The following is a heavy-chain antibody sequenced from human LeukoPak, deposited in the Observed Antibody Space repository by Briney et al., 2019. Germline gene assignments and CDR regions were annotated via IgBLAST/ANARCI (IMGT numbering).Heavy chain of an antibody. CDR2: IYYSGST. CDR1: GGSISSSSYY. Sequence: PSETLSLTCTVSGGSISSSSYYWGWIRQPPGKGLEWIGSIYYSGSTYYNPSLESRVAISLDTSKNQFSLKLSSVTAADMAVYYCAREVDIRAADAQDHWGQGTLVTVSS. V-gene: IGHV4-39*07. D-gene: IGHD6-13*01. J-gene: IGHJ4*02. CDR3: AREVDIRAADAQDH.